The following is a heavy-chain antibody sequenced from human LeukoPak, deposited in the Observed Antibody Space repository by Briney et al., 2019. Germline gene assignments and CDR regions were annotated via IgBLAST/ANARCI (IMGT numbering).Heavy chain of an antibody. V-gene: IGHV1-69*04. CDR2: IIPILGIA. CDR3: ARDRSLGFLEWAYY. Sequence: SVKVSCKASGGTFSSYTISWVRQAPGQGLEWMGRIIPILGIANYAQKFQGRVTITADESTSTAYMELSSLRSEDTAVYYCARDRSLGFLEWAYYWGQGTLVTVSS. D-gene: IGHD3-3*01. J-gene: IGHJ4*02. CDR1: GGTFSSYT.